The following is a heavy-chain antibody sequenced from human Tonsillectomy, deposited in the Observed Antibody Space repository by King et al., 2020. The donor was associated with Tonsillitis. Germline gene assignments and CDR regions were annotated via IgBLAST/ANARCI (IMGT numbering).Heavy chain of an antibody. V-gene: IGHV3-23*04. D-gene: IGHD5-18*01. Sequence: VQLVESGGGLVQPGGSLRLSCAASGFTFSSYAMSWVRQAPGKGLEWVLTISGSGRSTYYADSVKGRFTISRDNSKNTLYLQMNSLRAEDTAVYYCAKVSGLEGYSYPFDFWGQGTLVTVSS. J-gene: IGHJ4*02. CDR2: ISGSGRST. CDR1: GFTFSSYA. CDR3: AKVSGLEGYSYPFDF.